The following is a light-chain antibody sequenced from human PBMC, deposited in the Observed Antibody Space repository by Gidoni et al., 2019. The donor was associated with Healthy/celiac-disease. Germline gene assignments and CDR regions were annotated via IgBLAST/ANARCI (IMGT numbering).Light chain of an antibody. CDR1: RLGDKY. CDR2: QDN. V-gene: IGLV3-1*01. Sequence: SYELTQPPSVAVSPGQTARIACSGDRLGDKYVCWYQQKPGQSPVLVIYQDNKRPSGIPERFSGSNSGNTATLTISGTQAMDEADYYCQAWDSSTEVFGTGTKVTVL. CDR3: QAWDSSTEV. J-gene: IGLJ1*01.